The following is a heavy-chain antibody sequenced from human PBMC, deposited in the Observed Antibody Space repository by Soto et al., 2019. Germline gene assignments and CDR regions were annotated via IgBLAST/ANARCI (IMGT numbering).Heavy chain of an antibody. CDR2: ILVDGRT. CDR1: GVICSSYE. Sequence: GGVLRLSCADSGVICSSYEMSWVRQAPGKGLEWVSTILVDGRTFYVDSVKGRFTISRDSSQNTVYLQMNSLTVGDTALYYCAKATATGGGAFDIRGQGTMVTVS. D-gene: IGHD2-8*02. J-gene: IGHJ3*02. CDR3: AKATATGGGAFDI. V-gene: IGHV3-23*01.